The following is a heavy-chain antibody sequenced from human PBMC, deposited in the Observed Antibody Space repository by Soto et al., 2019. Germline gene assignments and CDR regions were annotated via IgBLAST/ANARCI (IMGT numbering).Heavy chain of an antibody. CDR3: ARFRSERPFDY. CDR1: GLTVSRYT. CDR2: ISYDGNNK. Sequence: GGSLRLSWSASGLTVSRYTMHWVRQAPGKGLEWVAVISYDGNNKYYADSVKGRFTISRDNSKNTLSLQMNSLRPEDTAVYYCARFRSERPFDYWAREPWSPSPQ. J-gene: IGHJ4*02. V-gene: IGHV3-30-3*01.